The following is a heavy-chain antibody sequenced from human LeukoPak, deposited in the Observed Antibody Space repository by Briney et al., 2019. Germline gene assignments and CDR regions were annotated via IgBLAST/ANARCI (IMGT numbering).Heavy chain of an antibody. CDR3: ARDLGAARPNWFDP. V-gene: IGHV1-18*01. CDR2: ISAYNGNT. Sequence: ASVKVSCKASGYTFTSYGISWVRQAPGQGLEWMGWISAYNGNTNYAQKLQGRVTMTTDTSTSTAYMELRSLRCDDTAVYYCARDLGAARPNWFDPWGQGTLVTVSS. D-gene: IGHD6-6*01. J-gene: IGHJ5*02. CDR1: GYTFTSYG.